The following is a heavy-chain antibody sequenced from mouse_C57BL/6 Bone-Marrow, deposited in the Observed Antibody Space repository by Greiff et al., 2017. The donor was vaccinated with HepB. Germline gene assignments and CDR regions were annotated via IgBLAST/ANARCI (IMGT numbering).Heavy chain of an antibody. CDR1: GFTFSSYA. J-gene: IGHJ3*01. Sequence: DVMLVESGEGLVKPGGSLKLSCAASGFTFSSYAMSWVRQTPEKRLEWVAYISSGGDYIYYADTVKGRFTISRDNARNTLYLQMSSLKSEDTAMYYCTRDIYYGYDGGFAYWGQGTLVTVSA. CDR2: ISSGGDYI. D-gene: IGHD2-2*01. CDR3: TRDIYYGYDGGFAY. V-gene: IGHV5-9-1*02.